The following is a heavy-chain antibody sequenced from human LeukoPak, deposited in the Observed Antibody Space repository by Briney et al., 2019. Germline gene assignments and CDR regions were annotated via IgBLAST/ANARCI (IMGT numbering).Heavy chain of an antibody. CDR1: GFTFSDYT. Sequence: GGSLRLSCAASGFTFSDYTMNWVRQAPGKGLEWVACITTRSSYMYYADSVKGRFTISRDNAKNSLYLQMNSLRDEDMAVYYCARYFGDPQGMDVWGQGTTVTVSS. D-gene: IGHD3-10*01. J-gene: IGHJ6*02. CDR2: ITTRSSYM. V-gene: IGHV3-21*01. CDR3: ARYFGDPQGMDV.